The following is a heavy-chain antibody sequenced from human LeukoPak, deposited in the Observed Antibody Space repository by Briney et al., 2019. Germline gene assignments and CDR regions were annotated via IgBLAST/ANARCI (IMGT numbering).Heavy chain of an antibody. CDR1: GFTFSRSW. D-gene: IGHD6-25*01. Sequence: GGSLRLSCVVSGFTFSRSWMSWVRQAPGKGLEWLANIKEDGSAKYYVDSVRGRFTISRDNAENSLYLQMNSLRAEDTATYYCATSAAAPGNYWGQGTLVTVSS. J-gene: IGHJ4*02. V-gene: IGHV3-7*01. CDR2: IKEDGSAK. CDR3: ATSAAAPGNY.